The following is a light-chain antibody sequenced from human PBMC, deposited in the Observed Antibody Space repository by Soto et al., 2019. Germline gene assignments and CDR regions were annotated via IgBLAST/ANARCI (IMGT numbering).Light chain of an antibody. CDR1: KNDIGVYDF. CDR3: KSYAGSNTYV. Sequence: QSVLTQPPSASVSPGQSVTISCTGTKNDIGVYDFVSWYQHHPGKAPRLIIYGVVQRPSGVPDRFSGSKSGNTASLTVSGLQAADEADYFCKSYAGSNTYVFGSGTKVTVL. V-gene: IGLV2-8*01. CDR2: GVV. J-gene: IGLJ1*01.